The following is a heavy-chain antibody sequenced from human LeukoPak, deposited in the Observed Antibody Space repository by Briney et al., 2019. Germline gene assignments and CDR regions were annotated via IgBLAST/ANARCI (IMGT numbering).Heavy chain of an antibody. CDR1: GFTFSSYS. V-gene: IGHV3-21*01. CDR3: VRLAVAGDDY. J-gene: IGHJ4*02. D-gene: IGHD6-19*01. CDR2: ISSSSSYI. Sequence: GGSLRLSCAASGFTFSSYSMNWVRQAPGKGLEWVSSISSSSSYIYYADSVKGRFTISRDDAENSLYLQMNSLRAEDTAVYYCVRLAVAGDDYWGQGTLVTVSS.